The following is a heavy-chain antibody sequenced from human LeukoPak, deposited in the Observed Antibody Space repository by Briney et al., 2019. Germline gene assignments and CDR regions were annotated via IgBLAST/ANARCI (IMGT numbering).Heavy chain of an antibody. J-gene: IGHJ4*02. CDR1: GYTFTSYG. CDR3: ARDTYSSGWYGDY. V-gene: IGHV1-2*02. Sequence: ASVKVSCKASGYTFTSYGISWVRQAPGQGLEWMGWINPNSGGTNYAQKFQGRVTMTRDTSISTAYMELSRLRSDDTAVYYCARDTYSSGWYGDYWGQGTLVTVSS. D-gene: IGHD6-19*01. CDR2: INPNSGGT.